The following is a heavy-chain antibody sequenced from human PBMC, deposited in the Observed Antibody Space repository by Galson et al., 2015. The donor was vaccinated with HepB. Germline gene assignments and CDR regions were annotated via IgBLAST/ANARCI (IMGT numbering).Heavy chain of an antibody. J-gene: IGHJ2*01. Sequence: SLRLSCAASGFTFSSYTMHWVRQAPGKGLEWVSYISSAGTTTYYADSAKGRFTISRDNAQNSLYLQMNSLRDEDTAVYYCARVYFGSGSSSAYWYFDLWGRGALVTVSS. CDR1: GFTFSSYT. CDR3: ARVYFGSGSSSAYWYFDL. D-gene: IGHD3-10*01. CDR2: ISSAGTTT. V-gene: IGHV3-48*02.